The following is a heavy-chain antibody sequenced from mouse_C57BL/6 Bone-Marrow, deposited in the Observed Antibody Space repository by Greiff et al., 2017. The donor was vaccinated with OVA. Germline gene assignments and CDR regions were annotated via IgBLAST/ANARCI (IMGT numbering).Heavy chain of an antibody. CDR3: AREPAYSLYYYAMDY. CDR1: GYTFTSYW. J-gene: IGHJ4*01. V-gene: IGHV1-53*01. D-gene: IGHD2-10*01. CDR2: INPSNGGT. Sequence: VKLQQPGTELVKPGASVKLSCKASGYTFTSYWMHWVKQRPGQGLEWIGNINPSNGGTNYNEKFKSKATLTVDKSSSTAYMQLSSLTSEDSAVYYCAREPAYSLYYYAMDYWGQGTSVTVSS.